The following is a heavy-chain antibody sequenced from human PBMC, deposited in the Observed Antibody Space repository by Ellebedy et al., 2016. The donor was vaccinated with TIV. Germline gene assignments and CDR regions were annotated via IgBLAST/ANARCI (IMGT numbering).Heavy chain of an antibody. D-gene: IGHD2-21*02. CDR1: GFTFSSYW. V-gene: IGHV3-7*01. J-gene: IGHJ4*02. CDR2: IKQDGSVK. CDR3: ARALGGGDCY. Sequence: GGSLRLSXAASGFTFSSYWMNWVRQAPGKGLEWVANIKQDGSVKYYVDSVKGRFTISRDNAKNSLYLQMNSLRPEDTAVYYCARALGGGDCYWGQGTLVTVSS.